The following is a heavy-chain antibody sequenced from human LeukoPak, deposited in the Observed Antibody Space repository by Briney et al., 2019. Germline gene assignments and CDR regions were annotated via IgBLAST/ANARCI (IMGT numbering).Heavy chain of an antibody. CDR1: GFTFSKYW. Sequence: PGGSLRLSCAASGFTFSKYWLHWVRQPPGRGLVWLALINPDDKSTSYADSVKGRFTISIDDAKETLFLQMNSLTAEDTAVYYCLTIVETPIDAFDIWGQGAMVTVSS. V-gene: IGHV3-74*01. D-gene: IGHD4-23*01. CDR2: INPDDKST. CDR3: LTIVETPIDAFDI. J-gene: IGHJ3*02.